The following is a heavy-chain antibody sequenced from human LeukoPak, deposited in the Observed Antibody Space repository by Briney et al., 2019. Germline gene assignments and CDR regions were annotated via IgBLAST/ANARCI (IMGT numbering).Heavy chain of an antibody. CDR3: ARGGWYEDY. CDR1: GGSISGHY. CDR2: SHDSGST. Sequence: SETLSLTCTVSGGSISGHYWSWIRQPPGKGLEWIGYSHDSGSTNYNASLTSRVTLSVDTSKNQFSLKLTSVTAADTAVYYCARGGWYEDYWGQGTLVTVSS. J-gene: IGHJ4*02. D-gene: IGHD6-19*01. V-gene: IGHV4-59*11.